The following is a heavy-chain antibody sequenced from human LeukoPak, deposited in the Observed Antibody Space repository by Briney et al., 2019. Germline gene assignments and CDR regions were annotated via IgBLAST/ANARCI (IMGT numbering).Heavy chain of an antibody. CDR2: INPNSGGT. CDR1: GYTFTGYY. V-gene: IGHV1-2*02. D-gene: IGHD1-26*01. Sequence: ASVKVSCKASGYTFTGYYMHWVRQAPGQELEWMGWINPNSGGTNYAQKFQGRVTMTRDTSISTAYMELSRLRSDDTAVYYCARELMGATGGDFDYWGQGTLVTVSS. J-gene: IGHJ4*02. CDR3: ARELMGATGGDFDY.